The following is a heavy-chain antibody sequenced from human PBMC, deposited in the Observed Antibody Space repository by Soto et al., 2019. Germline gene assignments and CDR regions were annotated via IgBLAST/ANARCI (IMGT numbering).Heavy chain of an antibody. J-gene: IGHJ2*01. CDR1: GGSFSGYY. CDR3: ASYYYGSGSYYRHYWYFDL. CDR2: INHSGST. V-gene: IGHV4-34*01. Sequence: SETLSLTCAVYGGSFSGYYWSWIRQPPGKGLEWIGEINHSGSTNYNPSLKSRVTISVDTSKNQFSLKLSSVTAADTAVYYCASYYYGSGSYYRHYWYFDLWGRGTLVTVSS. D-gene: IGHD3-10*01.